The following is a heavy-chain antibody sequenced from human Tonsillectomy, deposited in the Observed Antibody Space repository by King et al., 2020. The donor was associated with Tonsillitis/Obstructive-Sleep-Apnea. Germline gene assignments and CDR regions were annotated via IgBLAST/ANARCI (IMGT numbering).Heavy chain of an antibody. D-gene: IGHD1-14*01. J-gene: IGHJ4*02. CDR3: AKEGPYKGIWTGYFDY. CDR2: ISYDGSNK. Sequence: VQLVESGGGVVQPGRSLRLSCAASGFTFSSYGMHWVRQAPGKGLEGVAVISYDGSNKYYADSVKGRFTISRDNSKNTLYLQMNSLRAEDTAVYYCAKEGPYKGIWTGYFDYWGQGTLVTVSS. V-gene: IGHV3-30*18. CDR1: GFTFSSYG.